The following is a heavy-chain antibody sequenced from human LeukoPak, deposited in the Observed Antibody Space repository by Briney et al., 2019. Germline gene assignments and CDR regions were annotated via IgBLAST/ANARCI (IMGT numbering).Heavy chain of an antibody. D-gene: IGHD2-8*01. CDR1: GYTFTSYD. CDR2: MNPNSGNT. CDR3: ARSRVYAQIFDY. Sequence: GASVKVSCKASGYTFTSYDINGVRQATGQGLEWMGWMNPNSGNTGYAQKFQGRVTMTRNTSISTAYMELSSLRSEDTAVYYCARSRVYAQIFDYWGQGTLVTVSS. V-gene: IGHV1-8*01. J-gene: IGHJ4*02.